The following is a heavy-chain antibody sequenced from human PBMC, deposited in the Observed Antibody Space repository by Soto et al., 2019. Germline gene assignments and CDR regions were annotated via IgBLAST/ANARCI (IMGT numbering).Heavy chain of an antibody. V-gene: IGHV3-48*02. CDR1: GFTFSGYS. Sequence: PGGSLRLSCAASGFTFSGYSMNWVRQAPGKGLEWVSYISSSNSTIYYADSVKGRFTISRDNAKDSLYLQMNSLRDEDTAVYYCARDIYDILTGYYSYYATDVWGQGTTVTLSS. CDR3: ARDIYDILTGYYSYYATDV. D-gene: IGHD3-9*01. J-gene: IGHJ6*02. CDR2: ISSSNSTI.